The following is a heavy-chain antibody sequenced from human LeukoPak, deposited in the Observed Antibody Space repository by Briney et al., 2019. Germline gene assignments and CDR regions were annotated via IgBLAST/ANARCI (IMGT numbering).Heavy chain of an antibody. J-gene: IGHJ4*02. CDR1: GGSISSGSYY. CDR3: ARVITVRGVIFDY. Sequence: PSETLSLTCTVSGGSISSGSYYWSWIRQPAGKGLEWIGRIYTSGSTNYNPSLKSRVTISVDTSKNQFSLTLNSVTAADTAVYYCARVITVRGVIFDYWGQGTLATVSS. D-gene: IGHD3-16*01. V-gene: IGHV4-61*02. CDR2: IYTSGST.